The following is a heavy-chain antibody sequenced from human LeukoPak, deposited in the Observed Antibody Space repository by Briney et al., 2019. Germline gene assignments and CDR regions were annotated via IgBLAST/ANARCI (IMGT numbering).Heavy chain of an antibody. D-gene: IGHD6-19*01. J-gene: IGHJ1*01. CDR3: TRGGPVAGTHKYFQH. CDR1: RYTFTSYD. CDR2: VNPNNVNT. V-gene: IGHV1-8*01. Sequence: ASVKVSCKASRYTFTSYDINWVRQATGQGLEWMGWVNPNNVNTDYAQRFQGRVTLTSNTSISTAYMELSSLRSEDTAVYYCTRGGPVAGTHKYFQHWGQGTLVTVSS.